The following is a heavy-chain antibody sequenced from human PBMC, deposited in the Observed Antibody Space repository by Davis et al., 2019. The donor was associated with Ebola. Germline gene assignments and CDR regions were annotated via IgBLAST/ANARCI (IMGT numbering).Heavy chain of an antibody. CDR1: GYTFTSYA. J-gene: IGHJ5*02. CDR3: ARGIAVLTNWFDP. D-gene: IGHD6-19*01. V-gene: IGHV1-3*01. Sequence: AASVKVSCKASGYTFTSYAMHWVRQAPGQRLEWMGWINAGNGNTKYSQKFQGRVTITRDTSASTAYMELSNLRSEDTAVYYCARGIAVLTNWFDPWGQGTLVTVSS. CDR2: INAGNGNT.